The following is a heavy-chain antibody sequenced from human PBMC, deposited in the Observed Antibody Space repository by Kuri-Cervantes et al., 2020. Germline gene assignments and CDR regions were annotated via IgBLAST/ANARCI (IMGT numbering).Heavy chain of an antibody. D-gene: IGHD5-24*01. V-gene: IGHV2-70D*14. J-gene: IGHJ4*02. CDR3: ARTRRGGYNAPFDY. Sequence: SGPTLVKPTQTLTLTCTFPGFSLSTSGMRVSWIRQPPGKALEWLARIDWDDDKFYSTSLKTRLTISKDTSKNQVVLTMTNMDPVDTATYYCARTRRGGYNAPFDYWGQGTLVTVSS. CDR2: IDWDDDK. CDR1: GFSLSTSGMR.